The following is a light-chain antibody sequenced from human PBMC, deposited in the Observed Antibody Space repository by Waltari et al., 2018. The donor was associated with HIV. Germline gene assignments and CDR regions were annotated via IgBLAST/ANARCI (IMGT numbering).Light chain of an antibody. V-gene: IGKV3-11*01. Sequence: EIVLTQSPATLSLSPRDRATLSCRASQSLSNYLAWYKHKPGQAPRLLIYDASNRATGIPARFSGSGSGTDFTLTISSLEPEDFAVYYCQQRYGWGFTFGPGTKVDIK. CDR2: DAS. J-gene: IGKJ3*01. CDR1: QSLSNY. CDR3: QQRYGWGFT.